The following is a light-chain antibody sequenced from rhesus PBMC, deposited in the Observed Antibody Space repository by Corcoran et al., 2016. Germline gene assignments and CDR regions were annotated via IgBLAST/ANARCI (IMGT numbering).Light chain of an antibody. CDR3: QHSYGTPYS. Sequence: DIQMTQSPSSLSASVGDRVTITCRASENVNNFLHLYQQKPGKTPKLLIYAASTLQSGVPTRFSGSGSGADYTFTINSLQPEDVATYYCQHSYGTPYSFGPGTKVEIK. CDR2: AAS. J-gene: IGKJ2*01. CDR1: ENVNNF. V-gene: IGKV1-74*01.